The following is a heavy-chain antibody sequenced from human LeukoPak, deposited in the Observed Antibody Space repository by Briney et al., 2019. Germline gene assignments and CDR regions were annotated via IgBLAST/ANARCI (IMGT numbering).Heavy chain of an antibody. Sequence: GGSLRLSCAASGFTFTSYAMTWVRQAPGKGLEWVSSISSNGGSTYYADSVKGRFTISRASSKSMVYLQLNSLRAEDTALYYCARDHRLAGAFDYWGQGALVTVSS. CDR3: ARDHRLAGAFDY. D-gene: IGHD4/OR15-4a*01. CDR2: ISSNGGST. CDR1: GFTFTSYA. V-gene: IGHV3-23*01. J-gene: IGHJ4*02.